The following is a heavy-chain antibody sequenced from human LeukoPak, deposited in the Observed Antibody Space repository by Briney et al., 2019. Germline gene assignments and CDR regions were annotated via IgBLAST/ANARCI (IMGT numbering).Heavy chain of an antibody. J-gene: IGHJ6*03. CDR1: GGTFISYA. CDR2: IIPIFGTA. Sequence: ASVKVSCKASGGTFISYAISWVRQAPGQGLEWMGGIIPIFGTANYAQKFQGRVTITADESTSTAYMELSSLRSEDTAVYYCAVGNYYYYYMDVWGKGTTVTVSS. D-gene: IGHD1-26*01. CDR3: AVGNYYYYYMDV. V-gene: IGHV1-69*13.